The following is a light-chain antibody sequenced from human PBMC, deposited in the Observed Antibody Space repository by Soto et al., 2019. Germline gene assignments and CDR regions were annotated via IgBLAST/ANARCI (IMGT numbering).Light chain of an antibody. Sequence: EIVLPQSPGTLSLSPGERATLSCRASQSVSSSYLAWYQQKPGQAPRLLIYGVSSRATGIPDRFSGSGSGTDFTLTISRLEPEDFAVYYCQQYGSSPETFGQGTKVEIK. CDR3: QQYGSSPET. J-gene: IGKJ1*01. V-gene: IGKV3-20*01. CDR1: QSVSSSY. CDR2: GVS.